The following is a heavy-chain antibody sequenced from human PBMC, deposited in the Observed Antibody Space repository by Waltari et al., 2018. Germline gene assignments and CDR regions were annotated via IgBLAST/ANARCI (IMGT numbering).Heavy chain of an antibody. CDR1: GYSISSGYY. V-gene: IGHV4-38-2*01. CDR3: ASHSSSRWYFDL. J-gene: IGHJ2*01. Sequence: QVQLQESGPGLVKPSETLSLTCAVSGYSISSGYYWGWIRQPPGKGLEWIGSIYHSGSTYYNPSLKSRVTISVDTSKNQCSRKLSSVTAADTAVYYCASHSSSRWYFDLWGRGTLVTVSS. CDR2: IYHSGST. D-gene: IGHD6-6*01.